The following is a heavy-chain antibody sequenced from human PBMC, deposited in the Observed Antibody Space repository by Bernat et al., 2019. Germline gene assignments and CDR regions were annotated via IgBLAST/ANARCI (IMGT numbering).Heavy chain of an antibody. D-gene: IGHD6-13*01. J-gene: IGHJ4*02. CDR2: SSSNGGTT. Sequence: EVQLVESGGGLVQPGGSLRLSCSASGFTFSSYAMHWVRQSPWKGLEYVSASSSNGGTTYYADTVKGRYTISRENSKNTLYLQLSSLEAEEKDVYYCVKNSGIAAAYFDYWGQGTLVTVSS. CDR1: GFTFSSYA. V-gene: IGHV3-64D*06. CDR3: VKNSGIAAAYFDY.